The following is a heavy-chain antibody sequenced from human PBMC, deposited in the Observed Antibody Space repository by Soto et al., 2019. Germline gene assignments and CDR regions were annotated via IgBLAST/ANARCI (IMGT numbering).Heavy chain of an antibody. D-gene: IGHD3-16*02. V-gene: IGHV3-11*06. CDR3: ARASHDYVWGSSRSPYFDY. J-gene: IGHJ4*02. CDR2: ISSSSSYT. Sequence: PGGSLRLSCASAGFTFSDYYMIWIRQAPGKGLEWVSYISSSSSYTNYADSVKGRFTISRDNAKNSLYLQMNSLRAEDTAVYYCARASHDYVWGSSRSPYFDYWGQGTMVTVSS. CDR1: GFTFSDYY.